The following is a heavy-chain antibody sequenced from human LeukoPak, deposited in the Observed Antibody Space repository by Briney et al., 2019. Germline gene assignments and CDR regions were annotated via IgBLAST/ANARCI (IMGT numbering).Heavy chain of an antibody. V-gene: IGHV1-3*01. Sequence: GASVKVSCKASGYTFTRYAMHWARQAPGQRLEWMGWINADTGETKYSQKFQGRVTITRDTSASTAYVELSSLRSEDTSVYYCARESGASTGYYYVYWGQGTLVTVSS. D-gene: IGHD3-22*01. CDR2: INADTGET. J-gene: IGHJ4*02. CDR1: GYTFTRYA. CDR3: ARESGASTGYYYVY.